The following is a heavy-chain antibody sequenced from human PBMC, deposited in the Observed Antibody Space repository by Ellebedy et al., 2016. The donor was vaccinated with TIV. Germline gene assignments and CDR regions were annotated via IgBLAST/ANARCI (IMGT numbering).Heavy chain of an antibody. CDR3: ARDRRYCSGSSCSFYFDY. V-gene: IGHV1-46*01. CDR1: GYTFTSYY. D-gene: IGHD2-15*01. CDR2: INPSGGST. J-gene: IGHJ4*02. Sequence: ASVKVSCKASGYTFTSYYMHWVRQAPGQGLEWMGIINPSGGSTNYAQKFQGRVTMTRDTSTSTVYMELRSLRSEDTAVYYCARDRRYCSGSSCSFYFDYWGQGTLVTVSS.